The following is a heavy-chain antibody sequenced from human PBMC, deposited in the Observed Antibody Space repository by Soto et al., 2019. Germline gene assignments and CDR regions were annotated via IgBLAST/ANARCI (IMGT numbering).Heavy chain of an antibody. CDR3: ASGRDRGSSESSFDY. V-gene: IGHV1-2*02. CDR2: IYPTDGGT. D-gene: IGHD6-6*01. Sequence: QVQLVPSGAEVKKPGASMKVSCKASGYTFTNYYIYWVRQAPGQGLEWMGWIYPTDGGTNYAQKFQGRVTMTRDTSISTAYMELSRLSSDDTAVYYCASGRDRGSSESSFDYWGQGTLVTVSS. J-gene: IGHJ4*02. CDR1: GYTFTNYY.